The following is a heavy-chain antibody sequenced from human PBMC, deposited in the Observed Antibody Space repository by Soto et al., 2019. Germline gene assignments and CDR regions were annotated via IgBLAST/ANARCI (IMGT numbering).Heavy chain of an antibody. Sequence: PSEILSLTCAVSGGSISSSNWWSWVRQPPGKGLEWIGEIYHSGSTNYNPSLKSRVTISVDKSKNQFSLKLSSVTAADTAVYYCAREGSDPTRHFDYWGQGTLVTVSS. CDR1: GGSISSSNW. CDR2: IYHSGST. J-gene: IGHJ4*02. CDR3: AREGSDPTRHFDY. V-gene: IGHV4-4*02. D-gene: IGHD2-21*02.